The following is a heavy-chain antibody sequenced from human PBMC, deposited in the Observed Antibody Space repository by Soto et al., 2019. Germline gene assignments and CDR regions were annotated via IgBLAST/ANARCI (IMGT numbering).Heavy chain of an antibody. CDR1: GFTFSSYG. CDR2: ISYDGSNK. J-gene: IGHJ4*02. Sequence: PGGSLRLSCAASGFTFSSYGMHWVRQAPGKGLEWVAVISYDGSNKYYADSVKGRFTISRDNSKNTLYLQMNSLRAEDTAVYYCAKDVGIVVVPAAIQGLDYWGQGTLVTVSS. CDR3: AKDVGIVVVPAAIQGLDY. D-gene: IGHD2-2*02. V-gene: IGHV3-30*18.